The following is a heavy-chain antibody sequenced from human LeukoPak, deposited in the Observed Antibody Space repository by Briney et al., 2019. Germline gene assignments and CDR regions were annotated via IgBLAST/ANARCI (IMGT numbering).Heavy chain of an antibody. CDR2: INPDGTIT. D-gene: IGHD1-14*01. J-gene: IGHJ3*01. V-gene: IGHV3-74*01. CDR3: AKSRAPTADSDAFDV. Sequence: GGSLRLSCAASGFTLSTYWMHWVRHAPGKGLVWVSRINPDGTITSYADSVKGRFTISRDNAKNTLYLQMNSLRAEDTALYHCAKSRAPTADSDAFDVWGQGTMVTVSS. CDR1: GFTLSTYW.